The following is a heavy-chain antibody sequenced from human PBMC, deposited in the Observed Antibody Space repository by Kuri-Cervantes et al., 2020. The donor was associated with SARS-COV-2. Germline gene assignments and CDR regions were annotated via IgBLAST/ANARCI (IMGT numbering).Heavy chain of an antibody. D-gene: IGHD2-2*01. J-gene: IGHJ5*02. CDR2: IYYSGST. CDR3: ARGFEDCSSTSCYPGGFDP. Sequence: SETLSLTCTVSGGSISSSSYYWGWLRQPPGKGLEWIGSIYYSGSTYYNQYLKSLVTIPVDTSRNQFSLKLSSVTAAATVVYCWARGFEDCSSTSCYPGGFDPCDQATLTVSS. CDR1: GGSISSSSYY. V-gene: IGHV4-39*01.